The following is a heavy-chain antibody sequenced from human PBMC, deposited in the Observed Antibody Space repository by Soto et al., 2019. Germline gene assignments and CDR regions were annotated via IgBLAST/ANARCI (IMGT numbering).Heavy chain of an antibody. V-gene: IGHV3-21*01. J-gene: IGHJ3*02. CDR3: ARDQVVVVVAAEAFDI. D-gene: IGHD2-15*01. CDR1: GFTFSSYS. Sequence: LILSCAAAGFTFSSYSMNWVRHAPVEGLEWVSSISSSSSYIYYADSVKGRFTISRDNAKNSLYLQMNSLRAEDTAVYYCARDQVVVVVAAEAFDIWGQGTMVTVSS. CDR2: ISSSSSYI.